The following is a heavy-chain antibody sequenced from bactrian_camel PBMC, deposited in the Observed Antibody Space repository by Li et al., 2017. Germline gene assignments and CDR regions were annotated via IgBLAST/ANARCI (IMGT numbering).Heavy chain of an antibody. V-gene: IGHV3S1*01. CDR1: GFTFDSYW. J-gene: IGHJ4*01. Sequence: HVQLVESGGALVQPGGSLRLSCAASGFTFDSYWIYWVRQAPGKGLEWVSRINSGGGSADYANSVKGRFTISRDNAKDMLYLQLNSLKTEDTAMYYCATSVYKIWGQGTQVTVS. CDR3: ATSVYKI. CDR2: INSGGGSA.